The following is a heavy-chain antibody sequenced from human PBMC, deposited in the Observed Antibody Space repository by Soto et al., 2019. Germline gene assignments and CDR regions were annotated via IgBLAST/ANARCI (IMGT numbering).Heavy chain of an antibody. Sequence: QVQLVQSGAEVKKPGSSVKVSCKASGGTFSSYAISWVRQAPGQGLEWMGGIIPIFGTANYAQKIQGRVTITADESTSTAYMELSSLRSEDTAVYYCASRTTVTSRYYYYYGMDVWGQGTTVTVSS. CDR1: GGTFSSYA. V-gene: IGHV1-69*01. CDR2: IIPIFGTA. CDR3: ASRTTVTSRYYYYYGMDV. D-gene: IGHD4-4*01. J-gene: IGHJ6*02.